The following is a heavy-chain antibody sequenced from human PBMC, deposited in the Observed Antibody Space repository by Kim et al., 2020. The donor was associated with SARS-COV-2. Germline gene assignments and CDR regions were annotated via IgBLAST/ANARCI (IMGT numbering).Heavy chain of an antibody. J-gene: IGHJ6*02. D-gene: IGHD3-22*01. CDR2: ISYDGSNK. Sequence: GGSLRLSCAASGFTLSSYGMHWVRQAPGKGLEWVAVISYDGSNKYYADSVKGRFTISRDNSKNTLYLQMNSLRAEDTAVYYCAKDTALGITMIVVVINGMDVWGQGTTVTVSS. V-gene: IGHV3-30*18. CDR1: GFTLSSYG. CDR3: AKDTALGITMIVVVINGMDV.